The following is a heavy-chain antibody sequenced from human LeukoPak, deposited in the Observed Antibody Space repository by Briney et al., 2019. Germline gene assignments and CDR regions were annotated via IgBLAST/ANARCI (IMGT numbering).Heavy chain of an antibody. CDR3: AREERVIVVVVAAPNICGAFDI. V-gene: IGHV1-69*04. Sequence: SVKVSCRASGGTFSSYVISWVRQAPGQGLEWMGRIIPILGIANYAQKFQGRVTITADKSTSTAYMELSSLRSEDTAVYYCAREERVIVVVVAAPNICGAFDIWGQGTMVTVSS. D-gene: IGHD2-15*01. CDR2: IIPILGIA. J-gene: IGHJ3*02. CDR1: GGTFSSYV.